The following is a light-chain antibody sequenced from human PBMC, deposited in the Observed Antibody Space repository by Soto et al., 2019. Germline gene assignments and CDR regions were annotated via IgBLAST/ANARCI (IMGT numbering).Light chain of an antibody. Sequence: DIVMTQYPDSLAVSLGERATINCKSSQSVLYSSINKNYLAWYQQKPGQPPKLLIYWASTRESGVPDRFSGSGSGTDFTLTISSLQAEDVAVYYCQQYYSTPRTFGGGTKVEIK. CDR1: QSVLYSSINKNY. CDR3: QQYYSTPRT. J-gene: IGKJ4*01. V-gene: IGKV4-1*01. CDR2: WAS.